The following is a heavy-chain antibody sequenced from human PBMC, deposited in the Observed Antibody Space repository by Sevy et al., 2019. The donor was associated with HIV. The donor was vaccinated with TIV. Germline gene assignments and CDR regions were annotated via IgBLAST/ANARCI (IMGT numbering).Heavy chain of an antibody. Sequence: GGSLRLSCAASGFTFDDYAMHWVRQAPGKGLEWVSGISWNSGSIGYADSVKGRFTISRDNAKNSLYLQMNSLRAEDTALYYCAKDMGYELNIPTLIAAAGPTGEGYYYYGMDVWGQGTTVTVSS. V-gene: IGHV3-9*01. CDR1: GFTFDDYA. D-gene: IGHD6-13*01. CDR2: ISWNSGSI. J-gene: IGHJ6*02. CDR3: AKDMGYELNIPTLIAAAGPTGEGYYYYGMDV.